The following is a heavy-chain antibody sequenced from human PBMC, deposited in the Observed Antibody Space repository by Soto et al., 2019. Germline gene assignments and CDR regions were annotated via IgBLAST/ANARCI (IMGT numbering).Heavy chain of an antibody. V-gene: IGHV3-72*01. CDR2: TKHKREKYTT. CDR3: VCLASGVLR. J-gene: IGHJ4*02. CDR1: GFTFSDHA. Sequence: EVQLVESGGGLVQPGRSLRLSCAASGFTFSDHAMDWVRQAPGKGLEWVCRTKHKREKYTTEYAASVKGRFTIARDDSRKTLYLQLSSLPTVDMAVYYCVCLASGVLRWGQGTLVTVSS. D-gene: IGHD3-16*01.